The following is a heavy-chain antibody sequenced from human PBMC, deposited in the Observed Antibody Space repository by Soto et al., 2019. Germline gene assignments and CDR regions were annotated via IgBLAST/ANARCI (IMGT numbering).Heavy chain of an antibody. D-gene: IGHD2-8*01. CDR3: AKNGQPPYYYYGMDV. V-gene: IGHV1-18*01. J-gene: IGHJ6*02. CDR1: GYTFTRYG. CDR2: ISGYNGDT. Sequence: QGQLVQSGGEVKKPGASVKVSCKASGYTFTRYGISWVRQAPGQGLEWMGWISGYNGDTKYAQKFQGRVTMTVDTSTTTAYMELRSLTSDDRAVYYCAKNGQPPYYYYGMDVWGPGTTVTVSS.